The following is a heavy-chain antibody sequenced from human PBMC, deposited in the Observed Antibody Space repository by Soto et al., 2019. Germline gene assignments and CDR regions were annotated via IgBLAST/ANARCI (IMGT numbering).Heavy chain of an antibody. J-gene: IGHJ4*02. D-gene: IGHD5-12*01. CDR2: MYTDASSA. Sequence: GGSLRLSCAASGLTFSSYWMHWVRQAPGKGLVWVSRMYTDASSATYADSVKGRFTISRDNAKNTLFLQIDSLRTEDTAVYYCVRGNSGYGNFDYWGEGTLVTVSS. CDR3: VRGNSGYGNFDY. V-gene: IGHV3-74*01. CDR1: GLTFSSYW.